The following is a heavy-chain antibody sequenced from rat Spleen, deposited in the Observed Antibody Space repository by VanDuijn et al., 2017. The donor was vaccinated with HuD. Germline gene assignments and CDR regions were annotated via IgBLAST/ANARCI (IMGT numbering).Heavy chain of an antibody. Sequence: EVQLQESGPGLVKPSQSLSLTCSVTGHSISSSYRWNWIRKFPGDKMEWMGYISYSGSTNYNPSLKSRISITRDTSKNQFFLQLNSVTTEDTATYYCPTPLPGYNFFDYWGQGVMVTVSS. J-gene: IGHJ2*01. V-gene: IGHV3-1*01. CDR2: ISYSGST. CDR3: PTPLPGYNFFDY. D-gene: IGHD1-4*01. CDR1: GHSISSSY.